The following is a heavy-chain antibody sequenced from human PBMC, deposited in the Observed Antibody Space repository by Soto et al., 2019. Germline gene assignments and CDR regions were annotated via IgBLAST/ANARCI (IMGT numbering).Heavy chain of an antibody. D-gene: IGHD3-3*01. CDR3: AKSTISGPTSLSYYFDY. J-gene: IGHJ4*02. Sequence: GGSLRLSCAASGFTFDDYTMHWVRQAPGKGLEWVSLISWDGGSTYYADSVKGRFTISRDNSKNSLYLQMNSLRTEDTALYYCAKSTISGPTSLSYYFDYWGQGTLVTVSS. V-gene: IGHV3-43*01. CDR1: GFTFDDYT. CDR2: ISWDGGST.